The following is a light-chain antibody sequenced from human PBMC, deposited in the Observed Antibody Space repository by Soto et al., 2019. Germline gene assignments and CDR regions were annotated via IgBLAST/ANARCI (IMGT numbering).Light chain of an antibody. CDR2: EVS. V-gene: IGLV2-14*01. CDR3: SSYTSISTLYV. Sequence: QSVLTXPASVSGSPGQSITISCTGTNRDVCGYNYVSWYQQHPGKAPELMIYEVSHRPSGVSNRFSGSKSDNTASLTISGLQAEDEADYYCSSYTSISTLYVFGTGTKVTVL. CDR1: NRDVCGYNY. J-gene: IGLJ1*01.